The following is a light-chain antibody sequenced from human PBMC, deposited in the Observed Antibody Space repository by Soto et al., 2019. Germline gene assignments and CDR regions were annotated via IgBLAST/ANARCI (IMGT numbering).Light chain of an antibody. Sequence: IQMTQSPSTVSASVGDSVTISCRASHPVNTFLAWYQQKPGGAPKVVIFDASNLGSGVPSRFRGSGFGTEFTLSITSLQPDDFATSYCQQYKNYSYSFGQGTKLEIK. CDR2: DAS. CDR1: HPVNTF. J-gene: IGKJ2*03. CDR3: QQYKNYSYS. V-gene: IGKV1-5*01.